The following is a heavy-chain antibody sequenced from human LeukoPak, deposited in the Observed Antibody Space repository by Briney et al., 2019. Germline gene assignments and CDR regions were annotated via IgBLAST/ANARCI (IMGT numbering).Heavy chain of an antibody. V-gene: IGHV3-15*01. D-gene: IGHD5-12*01. Sequence: GGSLRLSCAASGFTFSNAWMSWVRQAPGKGLEWVGRIKSKTDGGTTDYAAPVKGRFTISRDDSKNTLYLQMNSLKTEDTAVYYCTTEGLVDIVATDYWGQGTLDTVSS. CDR3: TTEGLVDIVATDY. CDR1: GFTFSNAW. J-gene: IGHJ4*02. CDR2: IKSKTDGGTT.